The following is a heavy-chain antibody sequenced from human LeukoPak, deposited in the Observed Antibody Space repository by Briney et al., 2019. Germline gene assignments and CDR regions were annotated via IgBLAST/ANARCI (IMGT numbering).Heavy chain of an antibody. CDR3: ARHPPSILGGLRLGELSP. CDR2: IYYSGST. Sequence: TSETLSLTCTVSGGSISSYYWSWIRQPLGKGLEWIGYIYYSGSTNYNPSLKSRVTISVDTSKNQFSLKLSSVTAADTAVYYCARHPPSILGGLRLGELSPWGQGTLVTVSS. D-gene: IGHD3-16*02. J-gene: IGHJ4*02. CDR1: GGSISSYY. V-gene: IGHV4-59*08.